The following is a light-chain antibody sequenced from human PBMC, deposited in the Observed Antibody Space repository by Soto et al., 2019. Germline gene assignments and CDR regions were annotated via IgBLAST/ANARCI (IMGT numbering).Light chain of an antibody. CDR1: SSNIGNNA. Sequence: QSALTQPPSVSEAPRQRVTISCSGSSSNIGNNAVNWYQQLPGKAPKLLIYYDDLLPSGVSDRFSGSKSGTPASLAISGLQSEDEADYYCAAWDDSLNGQVFGTGNKVTVL. V-gene: IGLV1-36*01. CDR2: YDD. CDR3: AAWDDSLNGQV. J-gene: IGLJ1*01.